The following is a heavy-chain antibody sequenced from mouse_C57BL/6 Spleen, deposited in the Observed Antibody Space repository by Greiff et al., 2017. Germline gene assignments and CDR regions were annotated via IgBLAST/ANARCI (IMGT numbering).Heavy chain of an antibody. D-gene: IGHD2-4*01. J-gene: IGHJ4*01. Sequence: QVQLQQSGAELVRPGASVKLSCKASGYTFTDYYINWVKQRPGQGLEWIARIYPGSGNTYYNEKFKGKATLTAEKSSSTAYMQLSSLTSEDSAVYFCARGSFYYDYDGAMDYWGQGTSVTVSS. V-gene: IGHV1-76*01. CDR2: IYPGSGNT. CDR3: ARGSFYYDYDGAMDY. CDR1: GYTFTDYY.